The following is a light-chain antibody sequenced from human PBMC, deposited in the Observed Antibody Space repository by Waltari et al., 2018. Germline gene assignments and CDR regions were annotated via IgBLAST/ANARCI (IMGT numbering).Light chain of an antibody. CDR1: SSDVGGYNY. J-gene: IGLJ1*01. Sequence: QSALTQPPSASGSPGQSVTISCTGTSSDVGGYNYVSWYQQHPGKAPKLLIYEVSKRPSGLPDRFSGPKSGNTASLAGSGRQAEDEADDYCGSDAGSNNGHYVFGTGTKVTVL. V-gene: IGLV2-8*01. CDR2: EVS. CDR3: GSDAGSNNGHYV.